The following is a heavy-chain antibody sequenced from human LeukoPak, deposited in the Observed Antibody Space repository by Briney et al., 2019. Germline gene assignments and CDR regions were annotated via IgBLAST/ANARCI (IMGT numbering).Heavy chain of an antibody. J-gene: IGHJ4*02. CDR2: ISSNGGST. CDR1: GFTFSSYA. D-gene: IGHD3-3*01. V-gene: IGHV3-64*01. CDR3: AREVHLGLEWLFDY. Sequence: PGGSLRLSCAASGFTFSSYAMHWVRQAPGKGLEYVSAISSNGGSTYYANSVKGRFTISRDNSKNTLYLQMGSLRAEDMAVYYCAREVHLGLEWLFDYWGQGTLVTVSS.